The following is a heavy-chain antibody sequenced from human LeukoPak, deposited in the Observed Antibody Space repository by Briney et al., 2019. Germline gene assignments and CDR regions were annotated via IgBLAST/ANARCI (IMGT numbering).Heavy chain of an antibody. CDR1: GFTFSNYG. J-gene: IGHJ4*02. V-gene: IGHV3-33*01. CDR2: IRYDGSTK. Sequence: GGSLRLSCAASGFTFSNYGVHWVGQAPGKGLEWVAVIRYDGSTKYYADSVKGRFTISRDNSKNTVYLEMNSLRAEDTAVYYCARAYSRESGYDFVFENWGQGTLVSVSS. D-gene: IGHD5-12*01. CDR3: ARAYSRESGYDFVFEN.